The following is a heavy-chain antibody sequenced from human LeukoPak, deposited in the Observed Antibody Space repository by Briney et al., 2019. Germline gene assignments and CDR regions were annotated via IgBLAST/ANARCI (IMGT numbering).Heavy chain of an antibody. CDR2: ISSSSTI. CDR1: GFTFSSYS. Sequence: GGSLRLSCAASGFTFSSYSMTWVRQAPGKGLEWVSYISSSSTIYYADSVKGRFTISRDNAKNSLYLQMNSLRAEDTAVYYCARDGIAAAGTVYWGQGTLVTVSP. V-gene: IGHV3-48*04. CDR3: ARDGIAAAGTVY. J-gene: IGHJ4*02. D-gene: IGHD6-13*01.